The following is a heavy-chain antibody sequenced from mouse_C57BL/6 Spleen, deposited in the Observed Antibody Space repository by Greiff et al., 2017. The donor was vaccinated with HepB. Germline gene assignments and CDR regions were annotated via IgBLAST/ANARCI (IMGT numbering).Heavy chain of an antibody. J-gene: IGHJ3*01. CDR2: ISYDGSN. CDR3: ARGRGYGSSAWFAY. CDR1: GYSITSGYY. D-gene: IGHD1-1*01. V-gene: IGHV3-6*01. Sequence: EVKLQESGPGLVKPSQSLSLTCSVTGYSITSGYYWNWIRQFPGNKLEWMGYISYDGSNNYNPSLKNRISITRDTSKNQFFLKLNSLTTEDTATYYCARGRGYGSSAWFAYWGQGTLVTVSA.